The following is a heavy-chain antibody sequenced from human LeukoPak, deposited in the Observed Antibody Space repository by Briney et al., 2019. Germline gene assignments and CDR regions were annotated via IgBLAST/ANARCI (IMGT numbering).Heavy chain of an antibody. Sequence: SVKVSCKASGGTFSSYAISWVRQAPGQGLEWMGGIIPIFGTANYAQKFQGRVTITADESTSTAYMELSSLRSEDTAVYYCASTHRGYYGSGSSSYWGQGTPVTVSS. J-gene: IGHJ4*02. CDR2: IIPIFGTA. CDR3: ASTHRGYYGSGSSSY. CDR1: GGTFSSYA. V-gene: IGHV1-69*01. D-gene: IGHD3-10*01.